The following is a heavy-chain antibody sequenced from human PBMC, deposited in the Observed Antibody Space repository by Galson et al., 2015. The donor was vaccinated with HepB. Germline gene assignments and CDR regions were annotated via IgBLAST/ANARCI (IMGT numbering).Heavy chain of an antibody. D-gene: IGHD3-10*01. CDR2: IIPILGIA. CDR1: GGTFSSYT. J-gene: IGHJ2*01. Sequence: SVKVSCKASGGTFSSYTISWVRQAPGQGLEWMGRIIPILGIANYAQKFQGRVTITADKSTSTAYMELSSLRSEDTAVYYCARSPFLAPEIWFGELLRDWYFDLWGRGTLVTVSS. CDR3: ARSPFLAPEIWFGELLRDWYFDL. V-gene: IGHV1-69*02.